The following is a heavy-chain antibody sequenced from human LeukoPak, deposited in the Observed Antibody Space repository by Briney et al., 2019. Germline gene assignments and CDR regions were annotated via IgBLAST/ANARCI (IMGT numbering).Heavy chain of an antibody. CDR2: ISNGGANT. CDR3: AREYYSGSGTYLYYFDY. J-gene: IGHJ4*02. CDR1: GFTFTSYA. D-gene: IGHD3-10*01. V-gene: IGHV3-23*01. Sequence: QPGGSLRLSCAASGFTFTSYAMSWVRQAPGKGLEWVSTISNGGANTYYADSVKGRFTISRDNSKNTLYLQMNSLRAEDTAVYSCAREYYSGSGTYLYYFDYWGQGTLVTVSS.